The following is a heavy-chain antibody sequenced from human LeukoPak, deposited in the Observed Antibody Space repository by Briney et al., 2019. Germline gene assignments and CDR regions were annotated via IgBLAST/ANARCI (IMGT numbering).Heavy chain of an antibody. CDR1: GFTFSSYG. CDR2: ISYDGSNK. D-gene: IGHD3-10*01. Sequence: GGSLRLSCAASGFTFSSYGMHWVRQAPGKGLEWVAVISYDGSNKYYADSVKGRFTISRGNSKNTLYLQMNSLRAEDTAVYYCARDRGSIGAFDIWGQGTMVTVSS. J-gene: IGHJ3*02. CDR3: ARDRGSIGAFDI. V-gene: IGHV3-30*03.